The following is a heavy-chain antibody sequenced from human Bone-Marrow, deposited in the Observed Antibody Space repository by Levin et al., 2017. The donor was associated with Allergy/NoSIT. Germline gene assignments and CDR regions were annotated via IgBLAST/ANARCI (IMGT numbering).Heavy chain of an antibody. J-gene: IGHJ4*02. Sequence: GASVKVSCAASGFTFSSYWMSWVRQAPGKGLEWVANIKQDGSEKNYVDSVKGRLTISRDNAKNSVYLQMNSLRAEDTAVYYCARDGAPGGSTYGWFGDWGQGTLVTVSS. V-gene: IGHV3-7*01. D-gene: IGHD5-18*01. CDR2: IKQDGSEK. CDR1: GFTFSSYW. CDR3: ARDGAPGGSTYGWFGD.